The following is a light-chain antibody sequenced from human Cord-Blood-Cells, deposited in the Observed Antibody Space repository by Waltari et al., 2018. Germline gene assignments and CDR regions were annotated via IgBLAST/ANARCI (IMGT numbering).Light chain of an antibody. V-gene: IGKV1-39*01. CDR1: QSISSY. CDR2: AAS. CDR3: QQSYSTPQT. J-gene: IGKJ3*01. Sequence: DIQMTQSPSSLSASVGDRVTITCRASQSISSYLNWYQQKPGKAPKLLIYAASCLQSGVPSRFSGSGSGTDFTLTISSLQPEDFATYYCQQSYSTPQTFGPGTKVDIK.